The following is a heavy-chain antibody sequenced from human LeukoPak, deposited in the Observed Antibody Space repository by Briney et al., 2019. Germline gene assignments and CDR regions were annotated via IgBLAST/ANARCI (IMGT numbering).Heavy chain of an antibody. V-gene: IGHV1-2*02. CDR1: GFGFTAYG. CDR2: INPNSVDA. CDR3: ARPGNWWFDP. Sequence: GSLRLSCTASGFGFTAYGMHWVRQAPGLGLEWMGWINPNSVDATYAQKFQGRVTMTRDNSISTAYMELNRLTADDTAVYSCARPGNWWFDPWGQGTLVTVSS. D-gene: IGHD3-10*01. J-gene: IGHJ5*02.